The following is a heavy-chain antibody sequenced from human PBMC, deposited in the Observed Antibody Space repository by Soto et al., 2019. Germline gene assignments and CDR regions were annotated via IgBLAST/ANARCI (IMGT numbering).Heavy chain of an antibody. J-gene: IGHJ1*01. CDR3: ARTYYDFWSGTREEYFQH. Sequence: QVQLVQSGAEVKKPGASVKVSCKASGYTFTSYGISWVRQAPGQGLEWMGWISAYNGNTNYAQKLQGRVTMTTDTYTSTAYMELRSLRSDDTAVYYCARTYYDFWSGTREEYFQHWGQGTLVTVSS. V-gene: IGHV1-18*01. D-gene: IGHD3-3*01. CDR1: GYTFTSYG. CDR2: ISAYNGNT.